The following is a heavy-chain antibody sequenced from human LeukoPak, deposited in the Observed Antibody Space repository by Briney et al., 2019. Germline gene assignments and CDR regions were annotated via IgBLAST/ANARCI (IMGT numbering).Heavy chain of an antibody. CDR1: GFTFSSYG. D-gene: IGHD6-19*01. CDR3: GRDVSAVAGTAWFDP. V-gene: IGHV3-30*03. Sequence: GGTLRLSCAASGFTFSSYGMSWVRRAPGKGLEWVGVIVYDGSSKYYADSVKGRFTISRDNSRNTLYLQMNSLKTDDTAVYYCGRDVSAVAGTAWFDPWGQGTLVTVSS. CDR2: IVYDGSSK. J-gene: IGHJ5*02.